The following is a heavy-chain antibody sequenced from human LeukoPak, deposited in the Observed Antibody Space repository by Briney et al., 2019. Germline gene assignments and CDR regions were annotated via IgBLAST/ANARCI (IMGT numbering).Heavy chain of an antibody. Sequence: PGRSLRLSCAASGFTFSSYGMHWVRQAPGKGLEWVAVISYDGSNKYYADSVKGRFTISRDNSKNTLYLQMNSLRAEDTAVYYCAREWHATFDYWGQGSLVTVSS. CDR2: ISYDGSNK. CDR1: GFTFSSYG. D-gene: IGHD5-12*01. J-gene: IGHJ4*02. V-gene: IGHV3-30*03. CDR3: AREWHATFDY.